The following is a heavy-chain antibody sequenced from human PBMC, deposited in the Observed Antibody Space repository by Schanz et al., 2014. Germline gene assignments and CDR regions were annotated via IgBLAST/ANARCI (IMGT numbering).Heavy chain of an antibody. CDR1: GGTFSSYT. CDR2: IIPVLAIA. CDR3: ARGYGDSPTDF. D-gene: IGHD4-17*01. J-gene: IGHJ4*02. Sequence: QVQLVQSGAEVKKPGSSMKVSCKASGGTFSSYTISWIRQAPGQGLEWMGRIIPVLAIANYAQKFQGRVTITADRSTSTAYMELSSLRSEDTAVYYCARGYGDSPTDFWGQGTLVTVSS. V-gene: IGHV1-69*02.